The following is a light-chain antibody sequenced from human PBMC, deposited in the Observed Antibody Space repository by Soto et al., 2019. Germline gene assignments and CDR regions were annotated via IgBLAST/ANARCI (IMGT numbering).Light chain of an antibody. CDR1: SSNIGAPYD. CDR3: GAWESSLNPYV. J-gene: IGLJ1*01. CDR2: GGN. Sequence: QSVLTQPPSVSGAPGQTVTISCTGSSSNIGAPYDVHWYQHLPGTAPKLLIYGGNNRPSGVPGRFSGSRSGTSASLDITGLQTADEADYYCGAWESSLNPYVFGTGTKVTVL. V-gene: IGLV1-40*01.